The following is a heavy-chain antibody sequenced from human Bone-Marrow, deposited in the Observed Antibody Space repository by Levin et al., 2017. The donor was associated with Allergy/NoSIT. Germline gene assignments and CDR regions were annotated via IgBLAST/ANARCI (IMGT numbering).Heavy chain of an antibody. J-gene: IGHJ4*02. V-gene: IGHV3-15*01. D-gene: IGHD3-16*02. CDR3: TTDGSYDYVWGSYRFSCVY. CDR2: IKSKTDGGTT. CDR1: GFTFSNAW. Sequence: GGSLRLSCAASGFTFSNAWMSWVRQAPGKGLEWVGRIKSKTDGGTTDYAAPVKGRFTISRDDSKNTLYLQMNSLKTEDTAVYYCTTDGSYDYVWGSYRFSCVYWGQGTLVTVSS.